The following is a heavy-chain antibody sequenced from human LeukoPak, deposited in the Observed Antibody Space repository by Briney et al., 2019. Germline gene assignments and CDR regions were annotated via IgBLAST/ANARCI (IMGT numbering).Heavy chain of an antibody. CDR1: GFTFSSSW. D-gene: IGHD2-15*01. CDR3: AIGDYFDY. J-gene: IGHJ4*02. Sequence: GGSLRLSCAASGFTFSSSWMSWVRQAPGMGLEWVANIKQDGSEKYYVDSVKGRFTISRDNAKNSLYLQMNSLRAEDTAVYYCAIGDYFDYWGQGTLVTVSP. V-gene: IGHV3-7*01. CDR2: IKQDGSEK.